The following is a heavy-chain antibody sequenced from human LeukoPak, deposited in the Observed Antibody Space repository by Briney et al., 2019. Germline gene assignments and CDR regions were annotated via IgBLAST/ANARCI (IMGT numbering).Heavy chain of an antibody. J-gene: IGHJ4*02. CDR1: GFTFSSYP. CDR3: AREYYYEELDY. D-gene: IGHD3-22*01. Sequence: PGGSLRLSCAASGFTFSSYPMHWVRQAPGKGLEYVSGISSNGDSTSYANSVKGRFTISRDNSKNTLYLQMGSLRAEDMAVYYCAREYYYEELDYWGQGTLVTVSS. V-gene: IGHV3-64*01. CDR2: ISSNGDST.